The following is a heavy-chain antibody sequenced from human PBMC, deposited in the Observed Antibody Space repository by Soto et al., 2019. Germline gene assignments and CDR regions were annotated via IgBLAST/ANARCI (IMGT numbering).Heavy chain of an antibody. CDR2: ISAYNGNT. D-gene: IGHD6-6*01. CDR3: ARVSATLILAARPYYFDY. V-gene: IGHV1-18*01. CDR1: GYTFTSYG. J-gene: IGHJ4*02. Sequence: ASVKVSCKASGYTFTSYGISWVRQAPGQGLEWMGWISAYNGNTNYAQKLQGRVTVTTDTSTSTAYMELRSLRSDDTAVYYCARVSATLILAARPYYFDYWGQGTLVTVSS.